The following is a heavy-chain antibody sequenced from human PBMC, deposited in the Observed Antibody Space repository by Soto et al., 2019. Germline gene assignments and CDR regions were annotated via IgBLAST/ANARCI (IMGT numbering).Heavy chain of an antibody. CDR3: ASTCYYDSSGYYFTFDY. V-gene: IGHV4-39*01. D-gene: IGHD3-22*01. J-gene: IGHJ4*02. CDR2: IYYTGST. CDR1: GDSISSSTYY. Sequence: SETLSLTCTVSGDSISSSTYYWGWIRQPPGKGLEWIGSIYYTGSTYYNPSLGSRVTISVDTSKNQFSLKLSSVTAADTAVYYCASTCYYDSSGYYFTFDYWGQGTLVTVSS.